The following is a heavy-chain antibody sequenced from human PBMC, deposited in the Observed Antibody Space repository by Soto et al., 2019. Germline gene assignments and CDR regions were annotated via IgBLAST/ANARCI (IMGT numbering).Heavy chain of an antibody. Sequence: QVQLVQSGAEVKKPGSSVKVSCKASGGTFSSYAISWVRQAPGQGLEWMGGIIPIFGTANYAQKFQGRVTITADESTSTAYMELSSLRSEDTAVYYCARAPWMPAHWNDVRLSDWGQGTLVTVSS. D-gene: IGHD1-1*01. CDR3: ARAPWMPAHWNDVRLSD. CDR2: IIPIFGTA. CDR1: GGTFSSYA. J-gene: IGHJ4*02. V-gene: IGHV1-69*12.